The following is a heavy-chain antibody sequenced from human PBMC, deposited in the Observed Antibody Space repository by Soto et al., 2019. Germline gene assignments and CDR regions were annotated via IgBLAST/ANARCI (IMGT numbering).Heavy chain of an antibody. D-gene: IGHD2-2*01. CDR2: IYSGGST. CDR3: ATSLLVVPAALDH. V-gene: IGHV3-53*04. J-gene: IGHJ4*02. CDR1: GFIVSNNY. Sequence: EVQLVESGGGLVQPGGSLRLSCAASGFIVSNNYMSWVRQAPGKGLEWVSVIYSGGSTYYADSVKGRFTIARHNSKSTLYLQMNSLRVEDTAVYYCATSLLVVPAALDHWGQGTLVTVSS.